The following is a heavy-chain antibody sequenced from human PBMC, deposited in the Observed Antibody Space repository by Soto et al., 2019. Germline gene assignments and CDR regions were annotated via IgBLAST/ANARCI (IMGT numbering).Heavy chain of an antibody. CDR2: INPNSGGT. CDR1: GYTFTGYY. V-gene: IGHV1-2*04. CDR3: ARGTYRDYSSWSGIYYYYYGMDV. J-gene: IGHJ6*02. Sequence: ASVKVSCKASGYTFTGYYMHWVRQAPGQGLEWMGWINPNSGGTNYAQKFQGWVTMTRDTSISTAYMELSRQRSDDTAVYYCARGTYRDYSSWSGIYYYYYGMDVWGQGTTVTAP. D-gene: IGHD6-13*01.